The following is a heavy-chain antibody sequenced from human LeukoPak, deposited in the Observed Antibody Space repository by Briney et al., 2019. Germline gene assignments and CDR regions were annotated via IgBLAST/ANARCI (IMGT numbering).Heavy chain of an antibody. CDR2: INPNSGGT. Sequence: ASVKVSCKASGYTFTGYYMHWVRQAPGQGLEWMGWINPNSGGTNYAQKFQGWVTITRDTSIRTAYMELSRLRSDDTAVYYCARDLGYGDYSYFDYWGQGTLVTVSS. V-gene: IGHV1-2*04. CDR3: ARDLGYGDYSYFDY. D-gene: IGHD4-17*01. J-gene: IGHJ4*02. CDR1: GYTFTGYY.